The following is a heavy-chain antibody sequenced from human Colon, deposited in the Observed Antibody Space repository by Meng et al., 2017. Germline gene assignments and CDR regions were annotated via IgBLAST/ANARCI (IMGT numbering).Heavy chain of an antibody. D-gene: IGHD6-19*01. V-gene: IGHV4-4*02. J-gene: IGHJ4*02. Sequence: LQASGPGLVRPSGTLSLHCAVSGGSISSSNWWSWVRQPPGKGLEWIGEIYHSGSTNYNPSLKSRVTISVDKSKNQFSLKLSSVTAADTAVYYCASFPPPGKQWLVTDYWGQGTLVTVSS. CDR2: IYHSGST. CDR1: GGSISSSNW. CDR3: ASFPPPGKQWLVTDY.